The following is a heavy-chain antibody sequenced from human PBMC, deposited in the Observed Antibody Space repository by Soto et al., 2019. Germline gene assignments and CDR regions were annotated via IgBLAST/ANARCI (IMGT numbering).Heavy chain of an antibody. CDR1: GGSISSGGYS. CDR3: AREYYYDSSGYYSRGAFDI. D-gene: IGHD3-22*01. CDR2: IYNSGST. V-gene: IGHV4-61*08. Sequence: SETLSLTCAVSGGSISSGGYSWSWIRQPPGKGLEWIGSIYNSGSTNYNPSLKSRVTISVDTSKNQFSLKQSSVTAADTAVYYCAREYYYDSSGYYSRGAFDIWGQGTMVTVSS. J-gene: IGHJ3*02.